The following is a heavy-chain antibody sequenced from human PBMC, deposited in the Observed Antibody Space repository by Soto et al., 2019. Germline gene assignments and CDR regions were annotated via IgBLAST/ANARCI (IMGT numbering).Heavy chain of an antibody. CDR1: GYFFASYS. J-gene: IGHJ4*02. CDR3: ARESAGRDEFQSSGDFDY. V-gene: IGHV1-46*01. Sequence: QVQLVQSGAEVKKPGASVKVSCKASGYFFASYSMHWVRQAPGQGLEWMGMINPSVGSPSYVEKFQGRVTMTRDTYTSTVYMELSGLRSEDTAVYYCARESAGRDEFQSSGDFDYWGQGTLVTVSS. D-gene: IGHD2-15*01. CDR2: INPSVGSP.